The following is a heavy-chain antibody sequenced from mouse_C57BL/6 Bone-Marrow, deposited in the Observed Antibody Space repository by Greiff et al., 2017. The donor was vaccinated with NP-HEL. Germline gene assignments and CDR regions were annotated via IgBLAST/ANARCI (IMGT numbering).Heavy chain of an antibody. CDR3: ARWYYGSSYVKYYAMDY. Sequence: QVQLKQPGAELVKPGASVKLSCKASGYTFTSYWMHWVKQRPGRGLEWIGRIDPNSGGTKYNEKFKSKATLTVDKPSSTAYMQLSSLTSEDSAVYYCARWYYGSSYVKYYAMDYWGQGTSVTVSS. CDR1: GYTFTSYW. CDR2: IDPNSGGT. D-gene: IGHD1-1*01. J-gene: IGHJ4*01. V-gene: IGHV1-72*01.